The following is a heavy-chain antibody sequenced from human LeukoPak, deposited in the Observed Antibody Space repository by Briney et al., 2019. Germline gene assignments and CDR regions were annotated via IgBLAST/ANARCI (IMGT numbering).Heavy chain of an antibody. D-gene: IGHD3-3*01. Sequence: GGSLRLSCAASGFTFSSYATSWVRQAPGKGLEWVSAISGSGGSTYYADSVKGRFTISRDNSKNTLYLQMDSLRAEDTAVYYCAKDFTDFWSYFDYWGQGTLVTVSS. CDR2: ISGSGGST. V-gene: IGHV3-23*01. CDR1: GFTFSSYA. J-gene: IGHJ4*02. CDR3: AKDFTDFWSYFDY.